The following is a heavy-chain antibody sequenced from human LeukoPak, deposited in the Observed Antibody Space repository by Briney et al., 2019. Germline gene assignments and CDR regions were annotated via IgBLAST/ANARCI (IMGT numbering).Heavy chain of an antibody. V-gene: IGHV3-7*01. Sequence: FTSSASGFTFNGAWLNWVRQAPGKGLEWVANLDPSGSQKRYVDSVKGRFTISKDNPGTSLYLDMHSLRAEDTAIYYCAIWTSGNYWGQGTLVTVSS. CDR3: AIWTSGNY. CDR2: LDPSGSQK. D-gene: IGHD1-1*01. J-gene: IGHJ4*02. CDR1: GFTFNGAW.